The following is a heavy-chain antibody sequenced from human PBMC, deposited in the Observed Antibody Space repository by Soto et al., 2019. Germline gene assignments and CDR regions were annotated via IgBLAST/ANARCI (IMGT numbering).Heavy chain of an antibody. CDR3: ARVYSQKLDYYYYGMDV. CDR1: GGSISSYY. J-gene: IGHJ6*02. D-gene: IGHD2-15*01. Sequence: QVQLQESGPGLVKPSETLSLTCTVSGGSISSYYWSWIRQPPGKGLEWIGYIYYSGSTNYNPSLKGRVTISVDTSKSQFSLKLSSVTAADTAVYYCARVYSQKLDYYYYGMDVWGQGTTVTVSS. V-gene: IGHV4-59*01. CDR2: IYYSGST.